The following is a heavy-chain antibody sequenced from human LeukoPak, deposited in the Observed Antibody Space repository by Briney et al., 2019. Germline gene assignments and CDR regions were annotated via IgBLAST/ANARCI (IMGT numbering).Heavy chain of an antibody. CDR2: ISSSSSYT. J-gene: IGHJ4*02. D-gene: IGHD2-2*01. V-gene: IGHV3-11*05. Sequence: GGSLRLSCAASGFTVNTNFMNWVRQAPGKGLEWVSYISSSSSYTNYADSVKGRFTISRDNAKNSLYLQMNSLRAEDTAVYYCARGLSSYCSSTSCYPYDYWGQGTLVTVSS. CDR1: GFTVNTNF. CDR3: ARGLSSYCSSTSCYPYDY.